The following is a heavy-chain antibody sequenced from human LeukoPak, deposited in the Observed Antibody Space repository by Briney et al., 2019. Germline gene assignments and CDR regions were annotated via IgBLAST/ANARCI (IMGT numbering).Heavy chain of an antibody. CDR1: GYTLTELS. J-gene: IGHJ6*02. Sequence: GASVKVSCKVSGYTLTELSMHWVRQAPGKGLEWMGGFDPEDGETIYAQKFQGRVTMTEDTSTDTAYMELSSLRSEDTAMYYCATGYYGSGSYFYYYYGMDVWGQGTTVTVSS. CDR3: ATGYYGSGSYFYYYYGMDV. D-gene: IGHD3-10*01. V-gene: IGHV1-24*01. CDR2: FDPEDGET.